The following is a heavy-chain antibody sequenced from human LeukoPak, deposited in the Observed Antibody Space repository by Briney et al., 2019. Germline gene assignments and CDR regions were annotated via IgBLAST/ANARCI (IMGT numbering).Heavy chain of an antibody. Sequence: SETLSLTCTVSGGSVSYSTYYWSWIRQPPGKGLEWIGYIYYSGSTNYNPSLKSRVTISVDTSKNQFSLKLSSVTAADTAVYYCARGYYDFWSGSEYYFDYWGQGTLVTVSS. CDR3: ARGYYDFWSGSEYYFDY. CDR2: IYYSGST. J-gene: IGHJ4*02. V-gene: IGHV4-61*01. CDR1: GGSVSYSTYY. D-gene: IGHD3-3*01.